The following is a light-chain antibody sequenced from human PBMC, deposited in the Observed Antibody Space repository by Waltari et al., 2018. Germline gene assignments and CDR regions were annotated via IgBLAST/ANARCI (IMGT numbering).Light chain of an antibody. Sequence: DIQMTQSPSSLSASVGDRVTITCRASQSISSYLNWYQQKPGKAPKLLIYAASSLQSEVPSRFSGSGSGTDFTLTISSLQPEDFATYYCLQGYRTPITFGQGTRLEIK. V-gene: IGKV1-39*01. CDR2: AAS. CDR1: QSISSY. J-gene: IGKJ5*01. CDR3: LQGYRTPIT.